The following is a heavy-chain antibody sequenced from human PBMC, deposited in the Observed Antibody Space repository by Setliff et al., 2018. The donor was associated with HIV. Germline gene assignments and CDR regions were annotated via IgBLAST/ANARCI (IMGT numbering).Heavy chain of an antibody. CDR2: INSYNGNT. V-gene: IGHV1-18*01. Sequence: GASVKVSCKASGYALTSYSLTWVRQAPGQGLEWMGWINSYNGNTKFAQKFQGRVTMTTDTSTTTAFMELRSLRADDTGIYYCSRSGVPPYYYYGMDVWGQGTTVTVSS. D-gene: IGHD3-10*01. J-gene: IGHJ6*02. CDR3: SRSGVPPYYYYGMDV. CDR1: GYALTSYS.